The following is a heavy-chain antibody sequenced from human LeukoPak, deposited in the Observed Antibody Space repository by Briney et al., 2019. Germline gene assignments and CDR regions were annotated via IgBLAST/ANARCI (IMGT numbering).Heavy chain of an antibody. J-gene: IGHJ6*02. CDR3: ARRAARHSYYYGMDV. D-gene: IGHD6-13*01. Sequence: PSETLSLTCTVSGGSISSCYWSWIRQPPGKGLEWIGYIYYSGSTNYNPSLKSRVTISVDTSKNQFSLKLSSVTAADTAVYYCARRAARHSYYYGMDVWGQGTTVTVSS. V-gene: IGHV4-59*08. CDR1: GGSISSCY. CDR2: IYYSGST.